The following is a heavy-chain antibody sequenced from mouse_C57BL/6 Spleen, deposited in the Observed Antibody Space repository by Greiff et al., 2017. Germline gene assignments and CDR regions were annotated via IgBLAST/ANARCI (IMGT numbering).Heavy chain of an antibody. CDR1: GYTFTSYW. J-gene: IGHJ4*01. D-gene: IGHD2-3*01. V-gene: IGHV1-61*01. CDR2: IYPSDSET. Sequence: QVQLKQPGAELVRPGSSVKLSCKASGYTFTSYWMDWVKQRPGQGLEWIGNIYPSDSETNYNQKFKDKAILTVDNSYSTAYMQLSSLTSEDSAVYYCARYGFYSYYAMDYWGQGTSVTVSS. CDR3: ARYGFYSYYAMDY.